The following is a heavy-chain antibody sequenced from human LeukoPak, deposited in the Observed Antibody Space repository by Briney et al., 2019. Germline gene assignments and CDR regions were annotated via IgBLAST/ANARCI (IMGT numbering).Heavy chain of an antibody. CDR3: ARDLYCTNGVCYNWFDP. Sequence: SVKVSCKASGGTFSSYAISWARQAPGQGLEWMGGIIPIFGTANYAQKFQGRVTITTDESTSTAYMELSSLRSEDTAVYYCARDLYCTNGVCYNWFDPWGQGTLVTVSS. CDR2: IIPIFGTA. D-gene: IGHD2-8*01. CDR1: GGTFSSYA. V-gene: IGHV1-69*05. J-gene: IGHJ5*02.